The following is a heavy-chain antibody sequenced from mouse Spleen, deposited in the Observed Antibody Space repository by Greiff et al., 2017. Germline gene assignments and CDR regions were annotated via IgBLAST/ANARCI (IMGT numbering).Heavy chain of an antibody. J-gene: IGHJ2*01. Sequence: VQGVESGAELVRPGASVTLSCKASGYTFTDYEMHWVKQTPVHGLEWIGAIDPETGGTAYNQKFKGKAILTADKSSSTAYMELRSLTSEDSAVYYCTRSGGLRSDYWGQGTTLTVSS. CDR3: TRSGGLRSDY. V-gene: IGHV1-15*01. CDR2: IDPETGGT. D-gene: IGHD2-4*01. CDR1: GYTFTDYE.